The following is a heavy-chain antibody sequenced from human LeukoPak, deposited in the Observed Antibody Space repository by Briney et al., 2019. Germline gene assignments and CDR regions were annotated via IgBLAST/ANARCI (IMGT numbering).Heavy chain of an antibody. V-gene: IGHV3-23*01. J-gene: IGHJ5*02. Sequence: PGGSLRLSCAASGFTFSSYAMSWVRQAPGKGLEWVSAIGGSGGSTYYADSVKGRFTISRDNSKNTLYLQMNSLRAEDTAVYYCACYGSGSRNWFDPWGQGTLVTVSS. CDR1: GFTFSSYA. CDR2: IGGSGGST. D-gene: IGHD3-10*01. CDR3: ACYGSGSRNWFDP.